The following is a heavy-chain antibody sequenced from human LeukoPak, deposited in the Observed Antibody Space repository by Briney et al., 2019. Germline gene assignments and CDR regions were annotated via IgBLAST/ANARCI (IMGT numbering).Heavy chain of an antibody. CDR3: AKDLGYCSGGSCYSWIDY. J-gene: IGHJ4*02. V-gene: IGHV3-30*18. CDR1: GFIFSSYG. Sequence: PGGSLRLSCAASGFIFSSYGMHWVRQAPGKGLEWVAVISYDGSNKDYADSVKGRFTISRDDSKNTLYLQMNSLRAEDTAVYYCAKDLGYCSGGSCYSWIDYWGQGTLVTVSS. D-gene: IGHD2-15*01. CDR2: ISYDGSNK.